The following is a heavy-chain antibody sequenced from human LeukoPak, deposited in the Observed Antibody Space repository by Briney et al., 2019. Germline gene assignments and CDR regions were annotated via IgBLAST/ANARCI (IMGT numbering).Heavy chain of an antibody. CDR1: GGTFSSYA. Sequence: VASVKVSCKASGGTFSSYAISWVRQAPGQGLEWMGGIIPIFGTANYAQKFQGRVTITADESTSTAYMELSSLRSEDMAVYYCAVILRITMVRGVIRYYGMDVWGKGTTVTVSS. J-gene: IGHJ6*04. D-gene: IGHD3-10*01. CDR3: AVILRITMVRGVIRYYGMDV. V-gene: IGHV1-69*01. CDR2: IIPIFGTA.